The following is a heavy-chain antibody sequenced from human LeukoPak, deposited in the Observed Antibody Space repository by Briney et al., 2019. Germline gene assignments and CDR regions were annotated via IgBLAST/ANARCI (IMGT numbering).Heavy chain of an antibody. CDR3: ARLIYESTGYYGDY. Sequence: PGESLKISCKGSGYTFTSYWIGWVRQMPGKGLEWMGIIYPGDSDTRYGPSFQGQVTISADKSIITAYLQWRSLKASDTAMYYCARLIYESTGYYGDYWGQGTLVTVSS. CDR1: GYTFTSYW. J-gene: IGHJ4*02. V-gene: IGHV5-51*01. D-gene: IGHD3-22*01. CDR2: IYPGDSDT.